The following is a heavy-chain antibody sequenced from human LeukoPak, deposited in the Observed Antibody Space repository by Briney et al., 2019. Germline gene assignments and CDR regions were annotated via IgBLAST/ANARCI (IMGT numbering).Heavy chain of an antibody. J-gene: IGHJ4*02. V-gene: IGHV3-49*04. CDR2: IRSKAYGGTT. Sequence: GGSLRLSCTASGFTFGDYAMSWVRQAPGKGLEWVGFIRSKAYGGTTEYAASVKGRFTISRDDSQSIAYLQMNSLKTEDTAVYYCTREGGSGSYTYYFDYWGQGTLVTVSS. CDR3: TREGGSGSYTYYFDY. D-gene: IGHD3-10*01. CDR1: GFTFGDYA.